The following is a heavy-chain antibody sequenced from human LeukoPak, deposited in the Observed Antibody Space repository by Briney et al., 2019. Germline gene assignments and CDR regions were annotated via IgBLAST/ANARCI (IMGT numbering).Heavy chain of an antibody. D-gene: IGHD3-3*02. V-gene: IGHV3-7*05. J-gene: IGHJ4*02. CDR3: ARNHFLDY. CDR1: GFTFSSYW. Sequence: PGGSLSHSRAASGFTFSSYWMSWVRHTPGKGLEWVANIKHDGSEKYYVDSVKDRFTISRDNAKNSLYLQMNSLRAEDTAVYYCARNHFLDYWGQGALVTVSS. CDR2: IKHDGSEK.